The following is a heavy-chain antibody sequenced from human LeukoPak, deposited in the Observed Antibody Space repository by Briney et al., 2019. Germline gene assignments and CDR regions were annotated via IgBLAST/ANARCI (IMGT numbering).Heavy chain of an antibody. CDR1: GGFISSSSCF. CDR2: VSDTGST. D-gene: IGHD2-15*01. J-gene: IGHJ4*02. V-gene: IGHV4-39*01. Sequence: SETLSLTCTVSGGFISSSSCFWRWIRQPPRKGLEWIASVSDTGSTYYNPSLPSLKSRVSISADTSKNQFSLTLTSVTAADTGLFYCATHCAYSFYWGQGTLVTVSS. CDR3: ATHCAYSFY.